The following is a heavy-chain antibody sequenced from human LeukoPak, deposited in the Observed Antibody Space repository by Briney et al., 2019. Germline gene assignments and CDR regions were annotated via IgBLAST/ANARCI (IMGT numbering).Heavy chain of an antibody. CDR3: AKRKGQPAIVYFDY. V-gene: IGHV3-30*02. CDR1: GFTFSNYC. J-gene: IGHJ4*02. D-gene: IGHD5-18*01. CDR2: IRYDGSNK. Sequence: GGSLRLSCAASGFTFSNYCMHWVRQAPGKWLEWVSFIRYDGSNKYYADSVKGRFTISRDNSKNTLYLQMNSLRDEDTAVYYCAKRKGQPAIVYFDYWGQGTLVTVSS.